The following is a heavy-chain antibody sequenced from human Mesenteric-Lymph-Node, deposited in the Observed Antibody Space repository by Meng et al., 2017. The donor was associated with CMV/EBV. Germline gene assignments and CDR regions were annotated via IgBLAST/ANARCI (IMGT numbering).Heavy chain of an antibody. CDR1: GFTVSSNY. CDR3: ARETSSPTISYYYYGLDV. J-gene: IGHJ6*02. D-gene: IGHD1-1*01. CDR2: LYSGGSR. Sequence: GGSLRLSCAVSGFTVSSNYMTWVRQAPGKGLEWVSVLYSGGSRRYADSVKGRFTISRDNSKNTLYLQMNSLRAEDTAVYYCARETSSPTISYYYYGLDVWGQGTTVTVSS. V-gene: IGHV3-53*01.